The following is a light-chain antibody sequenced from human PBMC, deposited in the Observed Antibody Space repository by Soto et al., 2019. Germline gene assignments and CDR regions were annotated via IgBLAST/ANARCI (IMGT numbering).Light chain of an antibody. CDR1: QDISNY. CDR3: QQYDNLPLT. V-gene: IGKV1-33*01. Sequence: DIQMTQSPSSLSASVGDRVTITCQASQDISNYLSWYQQKPGKAPKLLIYDASNWETGVPSRFSGSGSGTDFTFTISSLQPEDFASYYCQQYDNLPLTFGGGTKVDIK. CDR2: DAS. J-gene: IGKJ4*01.